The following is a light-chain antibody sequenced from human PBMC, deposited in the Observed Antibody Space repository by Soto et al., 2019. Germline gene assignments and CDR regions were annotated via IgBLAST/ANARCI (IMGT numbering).Light chain of an antibody. J-gene: IGLJ2*01. Sequence: QSALTQPASVSGSPGQSITISCTGTSNDVGGYNYVSWYQHYPGKVPKLMIYEVSNRPSGISNRFSGSKSGNTASLTISGLQAEDEAEYYCSSYTRRSTAIFGGGTKLTVL. CDR3: SSYTRRSTAI. V-gene: IGLV2-14*01. CDR1: SNDVGGYNY. CDR2: EVS.